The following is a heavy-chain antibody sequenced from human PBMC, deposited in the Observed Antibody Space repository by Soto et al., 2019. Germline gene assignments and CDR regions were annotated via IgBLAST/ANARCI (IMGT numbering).Heavy chain of an antibody. CDR3: AREREDAFDI. CDR1: GLTFSSYE. V-gene: IGHV3-48*03. D-gene: IGHD1-26*01. CDR2: ISGSGTTI. Sequence: HRGWSLRLSCVASGLTFSSYEMNGFRLAPGKGLEWVSYISGSGTTIYYADSVKGRFTISRDNARNSLFLQMNSLRAEDTAFYYCAREREDAFDIWGQGTIVPVSS. J-gene: IGHJ3*02.